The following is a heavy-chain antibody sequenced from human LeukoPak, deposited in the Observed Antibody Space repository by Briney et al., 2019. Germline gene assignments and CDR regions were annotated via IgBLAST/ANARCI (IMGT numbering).Heavy chain of an antibody. CDR1: GFTFSSYA. CDR3: AKGPRGTYDTSGYYYGAFDI. V-gene: IGHV3-30*04. Sequence: GGSLRLSRAASGFTFSSYAMHWVRQAPGKGLEWVAVISYDGSNKYYADSVKGRFTISRDNSKNTLYLQMNSLRAEDTAVYYCAKGPRGTYDTSGYYYGAFDIWGQGTMVTVSS. D-gene: IGHD3-22*01. CDR2: ISYDGSNK. J-gene: IGHJ3*02.